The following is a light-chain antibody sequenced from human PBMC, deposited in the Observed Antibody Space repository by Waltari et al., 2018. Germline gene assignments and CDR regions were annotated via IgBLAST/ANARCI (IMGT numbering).Light chain of an antibody. CDR2: DVS. CDR1: HTINNY. V-gene: IGKV1-5*01. CDR3: QQYDFYSLT. Sequence: DIQMAQPPSTLSASEGDRGTITCRASHTINNYLAWYQPKPGKAPKLGIYDVSSLESGVPSRFSGSGSGTEFTLSISSLQPDDFATYYCQQYDFYSLTFGGGTRVEIK. J-gene: IGKJ4*01.